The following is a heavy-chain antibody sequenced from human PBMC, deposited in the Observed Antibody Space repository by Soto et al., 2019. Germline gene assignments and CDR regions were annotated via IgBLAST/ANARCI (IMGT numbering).Heavy chain of an antibody. CDR3: ARSGEAYYDVLTGSYKGSWFDP. V-gene: IGHV1-69*01. CDR1: GGSFSYYD. J-gene: IGHJ5*02. Sequence: QVQLMQSGAEVKKPGSSVKVSCKASGGSFSYYDITWVRQAPGQGLEWMGGIVPVFGTAKYPQEFQGRLTITADESTRTVYMELSNLRSEDTAVYYCARSGEAYYDVLTGSYKGSWFDPWGQGTLVTVSS. CDR2: IVPVFGTA. D-gene: IGHD3-9*01.